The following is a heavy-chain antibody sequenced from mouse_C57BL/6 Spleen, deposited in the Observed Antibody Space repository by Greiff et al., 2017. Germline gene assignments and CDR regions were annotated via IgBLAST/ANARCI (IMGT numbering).Heavy chain of an antibody. CDR3: ARGYGSSHWYFDV. CDR2: INPSSGYT. Sequence: VKLMESGAELARPGASVKMSCKASGYTFTSYTMHWVKQRPGQGLEWIGYINPSSGYTKYNQKFKDKATLTADKSSSTAYMQLSSLTSEDSAVYYCARGYGSSHWYFDVWGTGTTVTVSS. CDR1: GYTFTSYT. V-gene: IGHV1-4*01. D-gene: IGHD1-1*01. J-gene: IGHJ1*03.